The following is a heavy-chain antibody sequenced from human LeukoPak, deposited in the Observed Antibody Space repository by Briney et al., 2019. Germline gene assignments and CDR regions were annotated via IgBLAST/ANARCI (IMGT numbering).Heavy chain of an antibody. Sequence: PGGSLRLSCAASGFTFSSYAMHWVRQAPGKGLEWVAVISYDGSNKYYADSVKGRFTISRDNSKNTLYLQMNSLRAEDTAVYYCAREVVSWLRDAFDIWGQGTMVTVSS. V-gene: IGHV3-30-3*01. J-gene: IGHJ3*02. CDR1: GFTFSSYA. CDR2: ISYDGSNK. D-gene: IGHD5-12*01. CDR3: AREVVSWLRDAFDI.